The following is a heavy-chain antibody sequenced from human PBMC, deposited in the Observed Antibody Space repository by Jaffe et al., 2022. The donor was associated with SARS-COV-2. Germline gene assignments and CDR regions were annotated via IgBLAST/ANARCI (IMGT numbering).Heavy chain of an antibody. D-gene: IGHD3-3*01. CDR2: IYPGDSDT. CDR3: ARTVLRFDPYYYYYGMDV. Sequence: EVQLVQSGAEVKKPGESLKISCKGSGYSFTSYWIGWVRQMPGKGLEWMGIIYPGDSDTRYSPSFQGQVTISADKSISTAYLQWSSLKASDTAMYYCARTVLRFDPYYYYYGMDVWGQGTTVTVSS. V-gene: IGHV5-51*01. CDR1: GYSFTSYW. J-gene: IGHJ6*02.